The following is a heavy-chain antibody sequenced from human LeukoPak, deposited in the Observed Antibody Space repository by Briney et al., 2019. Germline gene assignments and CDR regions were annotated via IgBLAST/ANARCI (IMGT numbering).Heavy chain of an antibody. D-gene: IGHD6-13*01. CDR3: ASRSSWLVDY. Sequence: GGSLRLSCAASGFTFSDYYMSWIRQAPGEGLEGVSYISSSGSTIYYADSVKGRFTISRDNAKNSLYLQMNSLRAEDTAVYYCASRSSWLVDYWGQGTLVTVSS. CDR1: GFTFSDYY. V-gene: IGHV3-11*04. J-gene: IGHJ4*02. CDR2: ISSSGSTI.